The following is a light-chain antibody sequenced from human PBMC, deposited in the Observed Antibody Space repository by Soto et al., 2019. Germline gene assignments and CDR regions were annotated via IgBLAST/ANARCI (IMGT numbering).Light chain of an antibody. J-gene: IGLJ1*01. CDR1: SSDVGGYNY. Sequence: QSALTQPASVSGSPVQSITISCTGTSSDVGGYNYVSWYQQHPGKAPKLMIYDVSNRPSGVSNRFFGSKSGNTASLTISGLQAEDEADYYCSSYTSSSTYVFGTGTKVTVL. CDR2: DVS. CDR3: SSYTSSSTYV. V-gene: IGLV2-14*01.